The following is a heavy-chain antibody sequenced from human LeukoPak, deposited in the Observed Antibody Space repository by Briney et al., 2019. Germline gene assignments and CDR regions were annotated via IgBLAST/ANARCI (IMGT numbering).Heavy chain of an antibody. J-gene: IGHJ4*02. CDR1: GFTFSSYA. V-gene: IGHV3-23*01. Sequence: GGSLRLSCAASGFTFSSYAMSWVRQAPGKGLEWVSAISGSGSSTYYADSVKGRFTISRDNSKNALYLQMNSLRAEDTAVYYCAKGSRLGELSLFTFDYWGQGTLVTVSS. D-gene: IGHD3-16*02. CDR3: AKGSRLGELSLFTFDY. CDR2: ISGSGSST.